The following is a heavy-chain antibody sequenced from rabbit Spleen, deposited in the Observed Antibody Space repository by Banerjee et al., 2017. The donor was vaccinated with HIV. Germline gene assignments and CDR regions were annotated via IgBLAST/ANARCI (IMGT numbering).Heavy chain of an antibody. J-gene: IGHJ6*01. CDR3: ARDTQYAGYAGFGYATLDYGMDL. V-gene: IGHV1S40*01. Sequence: QSLEESGGGLVKPGASLTLTCKASGFSFNSGYDMCWVRQAPGKGLEWIACSYAGSSGNTYSAIWAEGRFTISKTSSTTVTLQMTSLTAADTATYFCARDTQYAGYAGFGYATLDYGMDLWGPGTLVTVS. CDR1: GFSFNSGYD. D-gene: IGHD6-1*01. CDR2: SYAGSSGNT.